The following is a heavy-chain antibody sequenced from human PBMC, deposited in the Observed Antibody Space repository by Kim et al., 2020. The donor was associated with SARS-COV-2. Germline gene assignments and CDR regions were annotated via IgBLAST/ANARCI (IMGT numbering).Heavy chain of an antibody. Sequence: GGSLRLSCSASGFTFSSYAMHWVRQAPGKGLEYVSAISSNGGSTYYADSVKGRFTISRDNSKNTLYLQMSSLRAEDTAVYYCVKDSSESYDFWSGYPGGHYYYGMDVWGQGTTVTVSS. CDR1: GFTFSSYA. D-gene: IGHD3-3*01. CDR3: VKDSSESYDFWSGYPGGHYYYGMDV. CDR2: ISSNGGST. V-gene: IGHV3-64D*06. J-gene: IGHJ6*02.